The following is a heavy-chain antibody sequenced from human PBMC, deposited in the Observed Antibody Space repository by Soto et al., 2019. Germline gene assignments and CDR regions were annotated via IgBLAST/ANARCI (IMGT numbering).Heavy chain of an antibody. J-gene: IGHJ4*02. CDR1: GFTFRTYD. V-gene: IGHV3-30*18. D-gene: IGHD2-15*01. Sequence: QVQLVQSGAEVKKPGKSLRLSCAVSGFTFRTYDMHWVRQAPGRGLEWVAVVSYDATYQNYAESVKGRFTVSRDNSKNTLYLQMNSLRAEDTAVYYCAKVSISKSSAVTFDSWGRGTLVTVSS. CDR3: AKVSISKSSAVTFDS. CDR2: VSYDATYQ.